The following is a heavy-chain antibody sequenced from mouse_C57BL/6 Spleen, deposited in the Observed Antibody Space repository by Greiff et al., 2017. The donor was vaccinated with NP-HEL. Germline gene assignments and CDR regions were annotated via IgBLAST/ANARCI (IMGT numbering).Heavy chain of an antibody. CDR1: GFTFSDYG. CDR2: ISSGSSTI. Sequence: EVKLMESGGGLVKPGGSLKLSCAASGFTFSDYGMHWVRQAPEKGLEWVAYISSGSSTIYYAETVKGRFTISRDNAKNTLFLQMTSLRSEDTAMYYCARQSNYLAWFAYWGQGTLVTVSA. V-gene: IGHV5-17*01. CDR3: ARQSNYLAWFAY. J-gene: IGHJ3*01. D-gene: IGHD2-5*01.